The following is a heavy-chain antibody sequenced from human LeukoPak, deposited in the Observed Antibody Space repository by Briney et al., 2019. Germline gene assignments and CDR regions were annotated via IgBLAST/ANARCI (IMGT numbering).Heavy chain of an antibody. Sequence: ASVKVSCKASGGTFSSHAISWVRQAPGQGLEWMGGIIPIFGTANYAQKFQGRVTITADESTSTAYMELSSLRSEDTAVYYRARARTVSYYDSSGYPFDYWGQGTLVTVSS. J-gene: IGHJ4*02. CDR3: ARARTVSYYDSSGYPFDY. D-gene: IGHD3-22*01. CDR2: IIPIFGTA. CDR1: GGTFSSHA. V-gene: IGHV1-69*13.